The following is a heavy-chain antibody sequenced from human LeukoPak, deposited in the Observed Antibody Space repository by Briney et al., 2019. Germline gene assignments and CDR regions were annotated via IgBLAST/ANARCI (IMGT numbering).Heavy chain of an antibody. V-gene: IGHV3-48*03. D-gene: IGHD2-21*02. CDR2: ISSSGSTI. Sequence: GGSLRLSCAASGFTFSSYEMNWVRQAPGKGLEWVSYISSSGSTIYYADSVKGRFTISRDNAKNSLYLQMNSLRADDTAVYYCVRSPPIVVATAHDALDIWGQGTMVSVSS. J-gene: IGHJ3*02. CDR1: GFTFSSYE. CDR3: VRSPPIVVATAHDALDI.